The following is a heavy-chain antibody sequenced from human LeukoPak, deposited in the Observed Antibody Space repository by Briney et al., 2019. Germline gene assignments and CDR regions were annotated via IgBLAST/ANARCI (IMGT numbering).Heavy chain of an antibody. CDR1: GFTFTSYD. CDR3: ARAYGDY. V-gene: IGHV3-23*01. J-gene: IGHJ4*02. CDR2: ISNSDAKT. Sequence: PGGALRLPCAASGFTFTSYDMTWVRQAPGKGLEWVSTISNSDAKTYYADSVKGRFTISRDNSKNTLYLQMNSLRAEDTAVYYCARAYGDYWGQGTLVTVSS. D-gene: IGHD4-17*01.